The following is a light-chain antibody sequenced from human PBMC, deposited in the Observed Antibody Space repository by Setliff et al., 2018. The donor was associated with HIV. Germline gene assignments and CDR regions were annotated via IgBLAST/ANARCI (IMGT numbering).Light chain of an antibody. CDR2: YDS. V-gene: IGLV3-21*04. CDR1: NIGSKS. J-gene: IGLJ3*02. CDR3: QVWDSSSDHPWV. Sequence: SYELTQPPSVSVAPGKTARITCGGNNIGSKSVHWYQQKPGQAPVLVIYYDSDRPSGIPERFSGSNSGKTATLTISMVEAGDEADYYCQVWDSSSDHPWVFGGGTKVTVL.